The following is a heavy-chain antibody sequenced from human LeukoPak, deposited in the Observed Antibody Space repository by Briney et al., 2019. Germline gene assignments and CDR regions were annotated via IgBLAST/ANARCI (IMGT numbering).Heavy chain of an antibody. D-gene: IGHD6-13*01. V-gene: IGHV1-2*06. Sequence: ASVKVSCKASGYTFTGYHIHWVRQAPGQGLEWMGRINPYSGDTNFAQKFQGRVPMTRDTSITTAYMDLGSLTPDDTAVYFCARDQGSLTRIWYTGYWGQGTQVTVSS. J-gene: IGHJ4*02. CDR3: ARDQGSLTRIWYTGY. CDR1: GYTFTGYH. CDR2: INPYSGDT.